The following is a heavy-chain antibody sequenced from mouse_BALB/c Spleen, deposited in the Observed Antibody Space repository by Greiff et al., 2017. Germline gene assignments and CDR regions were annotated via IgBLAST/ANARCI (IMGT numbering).Heavy chain of an antibody. J-gene: IGHJ3*01. CDR1: GYTFTSYT. V-gene: IGHV1-4*02. CDR2: INPSSGYT. D-gene: IGHD2-4*01. CDR3: ARSITTRAWFAY. Sequence: QVQLQQSAAELARPGASVKMSCKASGYTFTSYTMHWVKQRPGQGLEWIGYINPSSGYTEYNQKFKDKTTLTADKSSSTAYMQLSSLTSEDSAVYYCARSITTRAWFAYWGQGTLVTVSA.